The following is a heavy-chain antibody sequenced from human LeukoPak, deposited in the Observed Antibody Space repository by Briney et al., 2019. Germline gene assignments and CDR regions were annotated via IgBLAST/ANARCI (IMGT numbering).Heavy chain of an antibody. CDR1: GFTFSSYA. CDR2: ISGSGVST. Sequence: GGSLRLSCAASGFTFSSYAMSWVRQAPGKGLEWVSAISGSGVSTYHADSVKGRFTISRDNSKNTLYVQMNSLRAEDTAVYYCAKGPTIFGVVIDAGYYFDYWGQGTLVTVSS. D-gene: IGHD3-3*01. J-gene: IGHJ4*02. V-gene: IGHV3-23*01. CDR3: AKGPTIFGVVIDAGYYFDY.